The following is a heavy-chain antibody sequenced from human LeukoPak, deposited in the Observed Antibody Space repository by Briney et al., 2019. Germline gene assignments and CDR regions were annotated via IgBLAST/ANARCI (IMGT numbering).Heavy chain of an antibody. CDR2: ISYDGNFK. V-gene: IGHV3-30*04. D-gene: IGHD6-6*01. CDR3: ARTAARLFDY. J-gene: IGHJ4*02. CDR1: GFTFRNYA. Sequence: GGSLRLSCAASGFTFRNYAMHWVRQAPGKGLEWMATISYDGNFKYHADSLEGRFTISRDNAKNTLYLQMNSLRADDTAVYYCARTAARLFDYWGRGPLVTVSS.